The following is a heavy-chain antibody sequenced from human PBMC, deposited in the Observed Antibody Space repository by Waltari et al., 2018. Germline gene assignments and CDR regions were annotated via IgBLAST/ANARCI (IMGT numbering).Heavy chain of an antibody. J-gene: IGHJ3*02. CDR3: ARHFSPLGYGDYKRVLAFDI. CDR2: IYHSGST. V-gene: IGHV4-38-2*01. D-gene: IGHD4-17*01. CDR1: GYSISSGYY. Sequence: QVQLQESGPGLVKPSETLSLTCAVSGYSISSGYYWGWIRPPPGTGLEWIGSIYHSGSTYYNPSLKSRVTISVDTSKNQFSLKLSSVTAADTAVYYCARHFSPLGYGDYKRVLAFDIWGQGTMVTVSS.